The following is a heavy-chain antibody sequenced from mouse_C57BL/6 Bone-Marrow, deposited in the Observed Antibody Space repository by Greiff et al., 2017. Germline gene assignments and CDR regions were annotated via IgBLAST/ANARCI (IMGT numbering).Heavy chain of an antibody. CDR2: IYPRSGNT. D-gene: IGHD1-1*01. Sequence: QVQLKESGAELARPGASVKLSCKASGYTFTSYGISWVKQRTGQGLEWIGEIYPRSGNTYYNEQFKGKATLTAAKSSSTAYMELRSLTSEDAAVYFYAREDVLLRFDDWGQGNTLTVSS. V-gene: IGHV1-81*01. J-gene: IGHJ2*01. CDR3: AREDVLLRFDD. CDR1: GYTFTSYG.